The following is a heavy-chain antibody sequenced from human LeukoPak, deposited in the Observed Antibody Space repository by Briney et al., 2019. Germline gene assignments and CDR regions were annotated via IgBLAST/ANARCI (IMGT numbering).Heavy chain of an antibody. CDR1: GFTFSGFG. Sequence: GGSLRLSCAASGFTFSGFGMNWVRQAPGKGLEWLSYVSTSSNTIYYAGSVKGRFTISRDNAKNSLYLQMNSLRAEDTAVYYCARTLRSGGSYWFDPWGQGTLVTVSS. CDR2: VSTSSNTI. D-gene: IGHD2-15*01. V-gene: IGHV3-48*01. CDR3: ARTLRSGGSYWFDP. J-gene: IGHJ5*02.